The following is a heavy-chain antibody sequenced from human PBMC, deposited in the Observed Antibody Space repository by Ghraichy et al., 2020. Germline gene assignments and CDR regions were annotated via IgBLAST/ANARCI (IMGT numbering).Heavy chain of an antibody. CDR1: GFTFSNAW. J-gene: IGHJ4*02. D-gene: IGHD6-13*01. V-gene: IGHV3-15*01. CDR3: TRDFAAAGTDY. Sequence: GGSLRLSCAASGFTFSNAWMSWVRQAPGKGLEWVGRIKSKTDGGTTDYAAPVKGRFTISRDDSKNTLYLQMNSLKTEDTAVYYCTRDFAAAGTDYWGQGTLVTVSS. CDR2: IKSKTDGGTT.